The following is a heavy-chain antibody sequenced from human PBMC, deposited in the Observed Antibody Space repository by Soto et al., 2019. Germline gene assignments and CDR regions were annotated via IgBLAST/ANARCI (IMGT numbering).Heavy chain of an antibody. CDR1: GFAFHTHA. J-gene: IGHJ4*01. V-gene: IGHV3-23*01. CDR2: ISASGVTT. D-gene: IGHD2-8*02. Sequence: EVQLLESGGGLVQPAGSLRLSCAASGFAFHTHALSWVRQAPGKGLEWVSGISASGVTTYYADSVKGRFTISRDNSKNTVTLQMNGLRAEGTAFYYSAKDRTPPLSHSPSSRAIKNLLVGQCFDSWGQATLLTVSS. CDR3: AKDRTPPLSHSPSSRAIKNLLVGQCFDS.